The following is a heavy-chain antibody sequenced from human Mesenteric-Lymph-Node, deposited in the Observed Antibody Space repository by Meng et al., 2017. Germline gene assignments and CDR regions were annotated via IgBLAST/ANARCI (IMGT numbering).Heavy chain of an antibody. Sequence: SETLSLTCTVSGGSISSSSYYWGWIRQPPGKGLEWIGSIYYSGSTYYNPSLKSRVTISVDTSKNQFSLKLSSVTAADTAVYYCARSYGYGVYGTFDFWGQGTLVTVSS. CDR2: IYYSGST. V-gene: IGHV4-39*07. D-gene: IGHD5/OR15-5a*01. J-gene: IGHJ4*02. CDR3: ARSYGYGVYGTFDF. CDR1: GGSISSSSYY.